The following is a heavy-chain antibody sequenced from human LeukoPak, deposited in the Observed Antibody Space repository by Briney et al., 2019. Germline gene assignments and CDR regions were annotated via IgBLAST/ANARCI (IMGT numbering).Heavy chain of an antibody. CDR3: ARGGPNYFFDF. V-gene: IGHV3-48*01. CDR2: ISSRSTTI. J-gene: IGHJ4*02. CDR1: GFSFDSCS. Sequence: GGSLRLSCEGSGFSFDSCSLYWVRQAPGKGLEWVSYISSRSTTIYYADSVKGRFITSRDSAKKSLYLQMNRLRAEDTAVCFCARGGPNYFFDFWGQGTLVTVSS. D-gene: IGHD3-16*01.